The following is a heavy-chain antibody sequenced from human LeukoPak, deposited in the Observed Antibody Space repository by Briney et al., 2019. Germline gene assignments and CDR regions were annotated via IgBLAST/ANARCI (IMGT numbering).Heavy chain of an antibody. CDR1: GFTFSSYG. V-gene: IGHV3-30*18. J-gene: IGHJ4*02. D-gene: IGHD6-13*01. CDR3: AKEGYSI. Sequence: GGSLRLSCAASGFTFSSYGMHWVRQAPGKGLEWVAVISYDGSNKYYADSVKGRFTISRDNSKNTLYLQMNSLRAEDTAVYYCAKEGYSIWGQGTLVTVSS. CDR2: ISYDGSNK.